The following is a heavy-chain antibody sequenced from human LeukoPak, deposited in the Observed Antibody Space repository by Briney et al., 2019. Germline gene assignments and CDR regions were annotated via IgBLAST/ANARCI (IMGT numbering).Heavy chain of an antibody. Sequence: GGSLRLSCAASGFTFSSYAMSWVRQAPGKGLEWVAFIRYDGSNKYYADSVKGRFTISRDNSKNTLYLQMNSLRAEDTAVYYCAKVTYYGSGSSYFDYWGQGTLVTVSS. J-gene: IGHJ4*02. CDR1: GFTFSSYA. CDR2: IRYDGSNK. V-gene: IGHV3-30*02. D-gene: IGHD3-10*01. CDR3: AKVTYYGSGSSYFDY.